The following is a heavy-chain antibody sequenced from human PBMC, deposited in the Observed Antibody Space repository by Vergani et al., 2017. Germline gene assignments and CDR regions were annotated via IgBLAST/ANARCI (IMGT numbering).Heavy chain of an antibody. CDR1: GFTFTNFA. D-gene: IGHD3-22*01. CDR2: ISGSGGFT. CDR3: ARVTPYDSSGYTPSFDY. Sequence: EVQLLESGGNLVQPGGSLRLSCAASGFTFTNFAMTWVRQAPGEGLEWVSGISGSGGFTYYADSVKGRFTISRDNSKNTMFLQMNSLRAEDTAVYYCARVTPYDSSGYTPSFDYWGQGTLVTVSS. J-gene: IGHJ4*02. V-gene: IGHV3-23*01.